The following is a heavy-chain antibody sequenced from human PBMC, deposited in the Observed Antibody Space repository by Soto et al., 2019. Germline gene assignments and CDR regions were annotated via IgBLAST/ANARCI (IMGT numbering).Heavy chain of an antibody. V-gene: IGHV1-69*13. J-gene: IGHJ4*02. CDR1: GGTFSSYA. CDR3: AREGGTTVTTRPYFDY. CDR2: IIPIFGTA. D-gene: IGHD4-4*01. Sequence: SVKVSFKASGGTFSSYAINWVRQAPGQGLEWMGGIIPIFGTANYAQKFQGRVTITADESTSTAYMELSSLRSEDTAVYYCAREGGTTVTTRPYFDYWGQGTLVTVSS.